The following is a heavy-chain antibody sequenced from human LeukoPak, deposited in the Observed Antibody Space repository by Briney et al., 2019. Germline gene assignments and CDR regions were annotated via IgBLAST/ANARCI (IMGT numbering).Heavy chain of an antibody. V-gene: IGHV4-39*07. Sequence: SETLSLTCTVSGGSISSNIYYWGWIRQPPGKGLEWIGNIYYSGSTYYNPSLKSRVTMSVDTSKNQFSLKLSSVTAADTAVYYCARGVIGYYYGSGSYYSTLNYYYYYMDVWGKGTTVTISS. D-gene: IGHD3-10*01. CDR2: IYYSGST. J-gene: IGHJ6*03. CDR3: ARGVIGYYYGSGSYYSTLNYYYYYMDV. CDR1: GGSISSNIYY.